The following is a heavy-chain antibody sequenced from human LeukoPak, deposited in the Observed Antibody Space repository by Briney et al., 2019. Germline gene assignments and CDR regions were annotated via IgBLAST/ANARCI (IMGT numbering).Heavy chain of an antibody. CDR3: ARVPPYSSGWYDY. D-gene: IGHD6-19*01. V-gene: IGHV3-30-3*01. CDR2: ISYDGSNK. Sequence: GGSLRLSCAASGFTFSSYAMHWVRQAPGKGLEWVAVISYDGSNKYYADSVKGRFTISRDNSKNTLYLQMNSLRAEDTAVYYCARVPPYSSGWYDYWGQGTLVTVSS. J-gene: IGHJ4*02. CDR1: GFTFSSYA.